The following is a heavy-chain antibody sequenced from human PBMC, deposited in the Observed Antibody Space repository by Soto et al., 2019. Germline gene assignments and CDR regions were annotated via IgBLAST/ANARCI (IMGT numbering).Heavy chain of an antibody. CDR3: ARDQDDFRSGSYYYAMEV. D-gene: IGHD3-3*01. Sequence: QVQLQESGPGLVKPSETLSLTCTVSGGSVSSESHYWSWIRQTPGKGLEWIGYIYYTGSTNYNPSLKGRGTMSVDTSRGQGSLRLRSVTRADTAVYYCARDQDDFRSGSYYYAMEVWGQGTKVTVSS. J-gene: IGHJ6*02. CDR1: GGSVSSESHY. CDR2: IYYTGST. V-gene: IGHV4-61*01.